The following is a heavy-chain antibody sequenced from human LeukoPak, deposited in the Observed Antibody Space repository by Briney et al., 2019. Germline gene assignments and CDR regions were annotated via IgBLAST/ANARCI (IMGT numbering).Heavy chain of an antibody. V-gene: IGHV4-59*01. CDR1: GGSISSYY. J-gene: IGHJ4*02. D-gene: IGHD6-19*01. CDR3: ARGYFRHSSGWYDSGEFDY. CDR2: IYYSGST. Sequence: PSETLSLTCTVSGGSISSYYWSWIRQPPGKGLEWIGYIYYSGSTNYNPSLKSRVTISVDTSKNQFSLKLSSVTAADTAVYYCARGYFRHSSGWYDSGEFDYWGQGTLVTVSS.